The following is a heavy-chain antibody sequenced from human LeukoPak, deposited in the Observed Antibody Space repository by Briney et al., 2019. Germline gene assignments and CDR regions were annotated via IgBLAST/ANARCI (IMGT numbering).Heavy chain of an antibody. CDR3: AKDPVAGKFDF. Sequence: GGSLRLSCAASGFTFSNYWMSWVRQAPGKGLEWVANIKPDGSDKYYVDSVKGRFTVSRDNAKNSLYLQMNSLRAEYTAVYYCAKDPVAGKFDFWGEGTLVTVSS. CDR1: GFTFSNYW. J-gene: IGHJ4*02. V-gene: IGHV3-7*04. CDR2: IKPDGSDK. D-gene: IGHD6-19*01.